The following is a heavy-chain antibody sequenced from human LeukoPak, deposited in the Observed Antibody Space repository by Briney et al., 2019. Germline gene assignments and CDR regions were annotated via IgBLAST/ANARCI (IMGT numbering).Heavy chain of an antibody. CDR2: INPNSGGT. D-gene: IGHD5-18*01. CDR3: ARDRSPAPGRSYGRGHFDY. V-gene: IGHV1-2*02. CDR1: GYTFTGYY. J-gene: IGHJ4*02. Sequence: ASVKVSCTASGYTFTGYYMHWVRQAPGQGLEWMGWINPNSGGTNYAQKFQGRVTMTRDTSISTAYMELNRLTSDDTAVYHCARDRSPAPGRSYGRGHFDYWGQGTLVTVSS.